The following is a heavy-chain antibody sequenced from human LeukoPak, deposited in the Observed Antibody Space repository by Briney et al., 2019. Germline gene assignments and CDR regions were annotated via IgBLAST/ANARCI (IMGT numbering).Heavy chain of an antibody. J-gene: IGHJ6*03. D-gene: IGHD3-10*01. CDR3: ARDREVRGANHYYYYYYMDV. V-gene: IGHV4-4*07. Sequence: SETLSLTCTVSGGSISSYYWSWIRQPAGKGLEWIGRIYTSGSTNYNPSLKSRVTMSVDTSKHQFSLKLSSVTAADTAVYYCARDREVRGANHYYYYYYMDVWGKGTTVTVSS. CDR2: IYTSGST. CDR1: GGSISSYY.